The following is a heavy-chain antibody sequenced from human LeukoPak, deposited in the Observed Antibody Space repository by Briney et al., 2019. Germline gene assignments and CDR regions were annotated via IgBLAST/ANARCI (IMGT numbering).Heavy chain of an antibody. CDR2: TNPNSGGT. D-gene: IGHD3-10*01. CDR1: GYTFTGYY. CDR3: AGEETVYGSGSSNWFDP. J-gene: IGHJ5*02. Sequence: GASVKVSCKASGYTFTGYYMHWVRHPPEHGREWMGWTNPNSGGTNYAQKFQGRVTITRDTSISTAYMELSRLRSDDTAVYYCAGEETVYGSGSSNWFDPWGQGTLVTVSS. V-gene: IGHV1-2*02.